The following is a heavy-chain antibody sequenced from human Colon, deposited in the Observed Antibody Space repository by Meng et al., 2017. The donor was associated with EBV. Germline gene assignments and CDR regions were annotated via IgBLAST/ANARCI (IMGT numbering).Heavy chain of an antibody. CDR2: INHSGTI. J-gene: IGHJ5*02. CDR1: GGSLSGYY. CDR3: ARGGGVIKGLVTWFDP. V-gene: IGHV4-34*01. Sequence: QVQPQQWGAGLVKPSETLSLTCGVYGGSLSGYYWSWIRQTPGKGLEWIGEINHSGTINYNPSLRSRVTISVDRSNNQFSLRLSSVTAADTAVYYCARGGGVIKGLVTWFDPWGQGTLVTVSS. D-gene: IGHD2-8*01.